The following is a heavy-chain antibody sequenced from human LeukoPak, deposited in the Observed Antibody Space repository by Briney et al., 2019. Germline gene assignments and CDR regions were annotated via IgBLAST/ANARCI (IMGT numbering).Heavy chain of an antibody. CDR1: GGSFSGYY. CDR3: ARLPFSSSWYWFDP. CDR2: INHSGST. V-gene: IGHV4-34*01. D-gene: IGHD6-13*01. Sequence: PSETLSLTCAVYGGSFSGYYWSWIRQPPGKGLEWIGEINHSGSTNYNPSLKSRVTISVDTSKNQFSLKLSSVTAADTAVYYCARLPFSSSWYWFDPWRQGTLVTVSS. J-gene: IGHJ5*02.